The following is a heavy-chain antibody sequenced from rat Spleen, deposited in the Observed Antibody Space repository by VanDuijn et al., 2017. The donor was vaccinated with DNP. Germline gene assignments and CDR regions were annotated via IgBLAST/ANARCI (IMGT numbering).Heavy chain of an antibody. V-gene: IGHV5-20*01. CDR3: AIYFYSGDNWFGY. CDR1: GFTFSDYY. J-gene: IGHJ3*01. D-gene: IGHD1-1*01. CDR2: ISYDGGST. Sequence: EVQLVESGGGLVQPGRSLKLSCAASGFTFSDYYMAWVRQAPTKGLEWVAYISYDGGSTYYGDSVKGRFAISRDIAKNTLYLQMNSLRSEDTATYYCAIYFYSGDNWFGYWGQGTLVIVSS.